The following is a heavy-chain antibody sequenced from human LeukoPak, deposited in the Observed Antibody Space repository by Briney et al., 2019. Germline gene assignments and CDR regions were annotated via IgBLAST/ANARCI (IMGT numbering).Heavy chain of an antibody. Sequence: GGSLRLSCVASGFTFNTYAMHWVRQAPGKGLEWVALIWYDGSNRDYADSVKGRFTVSRDNSKNTVYLQMNSLSPEDTAVYYCAKCGPYSSKWYFNLIAYWGHGTLVTVSS. CDR3: AKCGPYSSKWYFNLIAY. D-gene: IGHD6-13*01. V-gene: IGHV3-30*02. J-gene: IGHJ4*01. CDR2: IWYDGSNR. CDR1: GFTFNTYA.